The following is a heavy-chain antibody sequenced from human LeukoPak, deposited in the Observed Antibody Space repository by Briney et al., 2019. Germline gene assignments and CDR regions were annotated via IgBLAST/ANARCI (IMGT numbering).Heavy chain of an antibody. CDR3: ARDSLAARVAFDI. CDR2: IYYSGST. J-gene: IGHJ3*02. D-gene: IGHD2-15*01. V-gene: IGHV4-59*12. Sequence: SETLSLTCTVSGGSISSYYWSWIRQPPGKGLEWIGYIYYSGSTYYNPSLKSRVTISVDTSKNQFSLKLSSVTAADTAVYYCARDSLAARVAFDIWGQGTMVTVSS. CDR1: GGSISSYY.